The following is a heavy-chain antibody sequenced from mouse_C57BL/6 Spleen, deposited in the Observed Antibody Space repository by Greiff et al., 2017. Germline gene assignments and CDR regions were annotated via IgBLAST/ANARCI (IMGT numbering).Heavy chain of an antibody. CDR1: GYTFTSYW. CDR3: ARGRKTAQADY. D-gene: IGHD3-2*02. CDR2: IDPSDSYT. Sequence: QVQLQQPGAELVMPGASVKLSCKASGYTFTSYWMHWVKQRPGQGLEWIGEIDPSDSYTNYNQKFKGKSRLTVDKSSSTAYMQLSSLTSEDSAVYYCARGRKTAQADYWGQGTTLTVSS. V-gene: IGHV1-69*01. J-gene: IGHJ2*01.